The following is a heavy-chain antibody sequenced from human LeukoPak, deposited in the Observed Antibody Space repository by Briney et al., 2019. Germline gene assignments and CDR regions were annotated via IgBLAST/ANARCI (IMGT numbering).Heavy chain of an antibody. CDR1: GFTFSSYA. V-gene: IGHV3-30-3*01. Sequence: GGSLRLSCAASGFTFSSYAMHRVRQAPGKGLEWVAVISYDGSNKYYADSVKGRFTISRDNSKNTLYLQMNSLRAEDTAVYYCAREWGVDPKWDYWGQGTLVTVSS. D-gene: IGHD3-10*01. CDR2: ISYDGSNK. J-gene: IGHJ4*02. CDR3: AREWGVDPKWDY.